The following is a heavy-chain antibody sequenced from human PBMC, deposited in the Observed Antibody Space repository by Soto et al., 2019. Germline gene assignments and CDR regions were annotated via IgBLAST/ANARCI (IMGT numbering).Heavy chain of an antibody. CDR1: GFTFKSYT. V-gene: IGHV3-30-3*01. CDR2: ISYDGSDK. D-gene: IGHD6-13*01. CDR3: ARVQLTGYSSHDLDV. Sequence: QVQLVESGGGVVQPGRSVRISCTASGFTFKSYTFQWVRQAPGKGLEWVAVISYDGSDKDYADSVRGRFTFSRDNSKNTLYLQMNNLRPEDTAVYFCARVQLTGYSSHDLDVWGQGTTVTVSS. J-gene: IGHJ6*02.